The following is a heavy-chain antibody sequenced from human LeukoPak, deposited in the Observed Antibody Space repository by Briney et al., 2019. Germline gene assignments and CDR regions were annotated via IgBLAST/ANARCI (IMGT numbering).Heavy chain of an antibody. V-gene: IGHV5-51*01. CDR1: GYSFTNYW. J-gene: IGHJ4*02. CDR3: ARQPRGIDY. Sequence: RGESLKISCKGSGYSFTNYWIGWVRQMPGKGLEWMGIIYPGDSDTRYSPSFQGQVTVSADKSISTTYLQWTSLKASDTAMYYCARQPRGIDYWGQGTLVTVSS. D-gene: IGHD6-25*01. CDR2: IYPGDSDT.